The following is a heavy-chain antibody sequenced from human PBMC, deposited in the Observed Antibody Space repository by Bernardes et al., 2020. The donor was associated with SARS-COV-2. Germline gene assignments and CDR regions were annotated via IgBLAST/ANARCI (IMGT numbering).Heavy chain of an antibody. V-gene: IGHV3-23*01. CDR2: ISAIGGST. Sequence: GGSLRLSCVASGFTFSKNAMTWVRQVPGKGLEWVSAISAIGGSTYYAESVKGRFTISRDNSRNTLYLEMNSLRAEDTAVYYCSKNAKYSSSSMDVWGQGTTVTVSS. CDR3: SKNAKYSSSSMDV. D-gene: IGHD6-6*01. J-gene: IGHJ6*02. CDR1: GFTFSKNA.